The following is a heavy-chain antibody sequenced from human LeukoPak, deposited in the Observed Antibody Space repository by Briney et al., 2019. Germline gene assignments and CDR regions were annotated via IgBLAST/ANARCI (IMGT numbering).Heavy chain of an antibody. J-gene: IGHJ4*02. D-gene: IGHD6-13*01. V-gene: IGHV3-9*01. Sequence: GGSLRLSCAASGFTFSSYAMSWVRQAPGKGLEWVSGISWNSDYIYYAVSVKGRFTISRDNAKNSLYLQMNSLRVDDTAFYYCAKDFSGSSWYFFDSWGQGSLVTVSS. CDR3: AKDFSGSSWYFFDS. CDR1: GFTFSSYA. CDR2: ISWNSDYI.